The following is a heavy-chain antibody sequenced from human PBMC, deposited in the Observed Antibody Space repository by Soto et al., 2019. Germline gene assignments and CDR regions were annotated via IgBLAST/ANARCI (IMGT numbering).Heavy chain of an antibody. CDR2: ISGSGGST. J-gene: IGHJ3*02. CDR3: AKVIGSSGWNFDAFDI. Sequence: GGSLRLSCAASGFTFSSYAMSWVRQAPGKGLEWVSAISGSGGSTYYADSVKGRFTISRDNSKNTLYLQMNSLRVEDTAVYYCAKVIGSSGWNFDAFDIWGQGTMVTVSS. CDR1: GFTFSSYA. V-gene: IGHV3-23*01. D-gene: IGHD6-19*01.